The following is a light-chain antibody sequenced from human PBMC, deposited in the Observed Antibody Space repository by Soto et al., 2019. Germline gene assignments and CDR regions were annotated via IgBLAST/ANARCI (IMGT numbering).Light chain of an antibody. CDR3: HQTNSFPRT. CDR2: AAS. V-gene: IGKV1-12*01. J-gene: IGKJ1*01. Sequence: DIQMTQSPSSVSAAVGDRVTITCRASQAIGSWLAWYQQRPGRAPKLLIYAASTLQPGVPSRFSGSGSGTDFTLTISSLQPEDFVTYSCHQTNSFPRTFGQGTKVDIK. CDR1: QAIGSW.